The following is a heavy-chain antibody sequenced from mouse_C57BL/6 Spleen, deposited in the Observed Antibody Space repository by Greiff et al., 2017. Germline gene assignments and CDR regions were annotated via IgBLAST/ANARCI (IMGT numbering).Heavy chain of an antibody. CDR3: AIYYGSSYPYWYFDV. Sequence: EVKLQQSGPELVKPGASVKIPCKASGYTFTDYNMDWVKQSHGKSLEWIGDINPNNGGTIYNQKFKGKATLTVDKSSSTAYMELRSLTSEYTAVYYCAIYYGSSYPYWYFDVWGTGTTVTVSS. D-gene: IGHD1-1*01. V-gene: IGHV1-18*01. CDR1: GYTFTDYN. J-gene: IGHJ1*03. CDR2: INPNNGGT.